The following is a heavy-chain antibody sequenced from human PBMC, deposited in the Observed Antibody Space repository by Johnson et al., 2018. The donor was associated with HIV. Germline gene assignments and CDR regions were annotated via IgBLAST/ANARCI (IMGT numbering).Heavy chain of an antibody. D-gene: IGHD6-6*01. Sequence: QVQLVESGGGVARPGGSLRLSCAASGFTFSDYNMSWIRQAPGKGLEWVSYISSSGRTIYYADSVKGRFTTSRDNAKNSLYRQMKSLRAEDTGVYYCARETTGLEYSSSCDVFDIWGQGTMVTVSS. CDR2: ISSSGRTI. CDR3: ARETTGLEYSSSCDVFDI. V-gene: IGHV3-11*04. CDR1: GFTFSDYN. J-gene: IGHJ3*02.